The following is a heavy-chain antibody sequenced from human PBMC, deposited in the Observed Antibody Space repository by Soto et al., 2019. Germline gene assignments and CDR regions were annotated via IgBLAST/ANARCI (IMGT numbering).Heavy chain of an antibody. D-gene: IGHD3-10*01. CDR2: SYVSGSS. CDR3: ARGMVRGVLDY. CDR1: GGSFISGGYS. Sequence: SETLSLTCAVSGGSFISGGYSWTWIRQPPGKGLEWIGYSYVSGSSYYNPSLESRVTISVGGSKNQFSLQLRSVTAADTAVYYCARGMVRGVLDYWGQGALVTVSS. J-gene: IGHJ4*02. V-gene: IGHV4-30-2*01.